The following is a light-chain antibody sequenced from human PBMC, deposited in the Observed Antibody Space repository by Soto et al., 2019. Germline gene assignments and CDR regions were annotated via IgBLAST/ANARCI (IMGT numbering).Light chain of an antibody. Sequence: DILLTQSPCALSLSPGERATLSCRASQSVRSTSLAWYQQKPGQAPRLLLYGASSRATGIPDKFCGGGSGTDFTLTISRLEHEDVAVYYCQHYGSSPPITFGQGTRLEIK. V-gene: IGKV3-20*01. J-gene: IGKJ5*01. CDR1: QSVRSTS. CDR3: QHYGSSPPIT. CDR2: GAS.